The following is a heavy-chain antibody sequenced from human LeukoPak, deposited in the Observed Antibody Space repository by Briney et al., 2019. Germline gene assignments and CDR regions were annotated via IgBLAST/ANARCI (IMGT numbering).Heavy chain of an antibody. Sequence: SETLSLTCSVSGGSISSFYWSGIRQPPGKGLEWIGYIHYSGSTNYDPSLKSRVTISVDTSKNQFSLKLSSVTAADTAVYYCARYSYGYNFDYWGQGTLVTVSS. CDR3: ARYSYGYNFDY. J-gene: IGHJ4*02. D-gene: IGHD5-18*01. CDR1: GGSISSFY. V-gene: IGHV4-59*01. CDR2: IHYSGST.